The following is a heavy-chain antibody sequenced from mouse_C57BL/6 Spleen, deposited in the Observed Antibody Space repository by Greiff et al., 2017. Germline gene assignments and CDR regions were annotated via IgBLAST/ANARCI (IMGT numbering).Heavy chain of an antibody. J-gene: IGHJ4*01. Sequence: VQLQQPGAELVRPGSSVKLSCKASGYTFTSYWMHWVKQRPIQGLEWIGNIDPSDSETHYNQKFKDKATLTVDKSSSTAYMQLSSLTSEDSAVYYCARSDYYAMDYWGQGTSVTVSS. CDR2: IDPSDSET. V-gene: IGHV1-52*01. CDR1: GYTFTSYW. CDR3: ARSDYYAMDY.